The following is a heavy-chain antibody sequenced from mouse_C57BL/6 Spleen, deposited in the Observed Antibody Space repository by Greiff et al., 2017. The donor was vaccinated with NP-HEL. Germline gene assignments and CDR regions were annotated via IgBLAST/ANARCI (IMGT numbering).Heavy chain of an antibody. J-gene: IGHJ1*03. CDR2: INYDGSST. CDR3: ARVAAPWYFDV. CDR1: GFTFSDYY. Sequence: DVMLVESEGGLVQPGSSMKLSCTASGFTFSDYYMAWVRQVPEKGLEWVANINYDGSSTYYLDSLKSRFIISRDNAKNILYLQMSSLKSEDTATYYCARVAAPWYFDVWGTGTTVTVSS. V-gene: IGHV5-16*01.